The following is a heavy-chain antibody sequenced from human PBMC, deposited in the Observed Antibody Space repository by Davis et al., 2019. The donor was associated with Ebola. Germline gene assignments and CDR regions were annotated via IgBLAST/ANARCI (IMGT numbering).Heavy chain of an antibody. J-gene: IGHJ6*02. D-gene: IGHD6-13*01. CDR1: GYTFTGYY. CDR2: INPNSGGT. Sequence: ASVKVSCKASGYTFTGYYMHWVRQAPGQGLEWMGWINPNSGGTNYAQKFKGWVTMTRDTSISPAYMELSRLRSDDTAVYYCAREQLVPDYYYYGMDVWGQGTTVTVSS. V-gene: IGHV1-2*04. CDR3: AREQLVPDYYYYGMDV.